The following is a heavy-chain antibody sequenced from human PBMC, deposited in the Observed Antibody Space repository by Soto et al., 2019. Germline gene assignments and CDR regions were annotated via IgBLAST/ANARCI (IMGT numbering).Heavy chain of an antibody. Sequence: GGSLRLSCAASGFTFGDYAMQWVRQAPGKGLEWVSAISWNSGSIDYADSVKGRFTISRDNAKNSLYLQMNSQRAEATASYSFPNSHPTSAWYVTTDYWGQGTRVTVSS. CDR3: PNSHPTSAWYVTTDY. D-gene: IGHD6-19*01. CDR1: GFTFGDYA. CDR2: ISWNSGSI. J-gene: IGHJ4*02. V-gene: IGHV3-9*01.